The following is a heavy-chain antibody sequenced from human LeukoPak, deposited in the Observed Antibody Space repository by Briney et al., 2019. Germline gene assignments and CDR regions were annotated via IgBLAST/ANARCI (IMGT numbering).Heavy chain of an antibody. CDR3: ARYFYGSGSYYYFDY. D-gene: IGHD3-10*01. CDR2: INWNGGST. CDR1: GFTFDDYG. Sequence: GGSLRLSCAASGFTFDDYGMSWVRQAPGKGLEWVSGINWNGGSTGYADSVKGRFTISRDNAKNSLYLQMNSLRAEDTALYYCARYFYGSGSYYYFDYWGQGTLVTVSS. V-gene: IGHV3-20*04. J-gene: IGHJ4*02.